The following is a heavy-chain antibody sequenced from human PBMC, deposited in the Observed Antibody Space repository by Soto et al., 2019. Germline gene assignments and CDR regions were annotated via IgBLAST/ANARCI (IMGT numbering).Heavy chain of an antibody. V-gene: IGHV4-34*01. CDR3: ARVGDTAMVTRDDAFDI. CDR1: GGSFSGYS. J-gene: IGHJ3*02. D-gene: IGHD5-18*01. Sequence: QVQLQQWGAGLLKLSETLSLTCAVYGGSFSGYSWSWFRQPQGKGLEGIGEINHSGSTNYNPSLKSRVTISVDTSKNQFSLKLSSVTAADTAVYYCARVGDTAMVTRDDAFDIWGQGTMVTVSS. CDR2: INHSGST.